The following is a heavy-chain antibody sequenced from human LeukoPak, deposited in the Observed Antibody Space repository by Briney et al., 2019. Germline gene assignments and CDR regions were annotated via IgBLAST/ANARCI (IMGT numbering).Heavy chain of an antibody. V-gene: IGHV3-53*01. CDR2: IYSGDSGVST. CDR3: ARDLEEGAPFFDY. Sequence: PGGSLRLSCAASGFSVSNTYMSWVRQAPGKGLEWVSVIYSGDSGVSTYYADSVKGRFTISRDNSKNTLYLQMNSLRAEDTAVYYCARDLEEGAPFFDYWGQGTLVTVSS. J-gene: IGHJ4*02. D-gene: IGHD3-16*01. CDR1: GFSVSNTY.